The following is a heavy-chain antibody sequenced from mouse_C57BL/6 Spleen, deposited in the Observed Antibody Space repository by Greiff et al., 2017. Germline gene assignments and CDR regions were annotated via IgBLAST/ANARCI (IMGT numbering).Heavy chain of an antibody. D-gene: IGHD1-1*01. V-gene: IGHV1-81*01. Sequence: VQLVESGAELARPGASVKLSCKASGYTFTSYGISWVKQRTGQGLEWIGEIYPRSGNTYYNEKFKGKATLTADKSSSTAYMELRSLTSEDSAVYFCARPYYYGSSSSFAYWGQGTLVTVSA. J-gene: IGHJ3*01. CDR3: ARPYYYGSSSSFAY. CDR1: GYTFTSYG. CDR2: IYPRSGNT.